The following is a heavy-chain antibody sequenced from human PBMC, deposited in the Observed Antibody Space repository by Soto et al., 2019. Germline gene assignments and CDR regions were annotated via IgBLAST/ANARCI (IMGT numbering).Heavy chain of an antibody. CDR3: SRHYTEAYYDSSGYSFDY. V-gene: IGHV4-30-4*01. Sequence: QVQLQESGPGLVKPSQTLSLTCTVSGGSISSGDYYWSWIRQPPGKGLEWIGYIYYSGSTYYNPSLKSRVTISVDTSKNQFSLKLRSVNAADTAVYYCSRHYTEAYYDSSGYSFDYWGQVTLVTV. J-gene: IGHJ4*02. CDR1: GGSISSGDYY. D-gene: IGHD3-22*01. CDR2: IYYSGST.